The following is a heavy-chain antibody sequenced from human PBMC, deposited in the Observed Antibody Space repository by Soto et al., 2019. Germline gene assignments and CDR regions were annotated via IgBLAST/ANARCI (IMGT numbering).Heavy chain of an antibody. V-gene: IGHV3-30*18. Sequence: ESGGGVVQPGRSLRLSCAASGFTFSSYGMHWVRQAPGKGLEWVAVISYDGSNKYYADSVKGRFTISRDNSKNTLYLQMNSLRAEDTAVYYCAKDPAADYTYYYYYYGMDVWGQGTTVTVSS. CDR3: AKDPAADYTYYYYYYGMDV. D-gene: IGHD4-4*01. J-gene: IGHJ6*02. CDR2: ISYDGSNK. CDR1: GFTFSSYG.